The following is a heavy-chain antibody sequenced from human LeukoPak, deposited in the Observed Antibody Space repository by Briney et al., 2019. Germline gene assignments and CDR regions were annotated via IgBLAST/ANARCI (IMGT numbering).Heavy chain of an antibody. J-gene: IGHJ4*02. CDR2: IYDSGST. CDR1: DGSIRSSYYY. CDR3: ARGIFWSGYLD. Sequence: SETLSLTCTVSDGSIRSSYYYWGWIRQPPGKGLEWIGSIYDSGSTYYNPSLKSRVTISVDTSKNQFSLKLNSVTAADTAVYYCARGIFWSGYLDWGQGTLVTVSS. V-gene: IGHV4-39*01. D-gene: IGHD3-3*01.